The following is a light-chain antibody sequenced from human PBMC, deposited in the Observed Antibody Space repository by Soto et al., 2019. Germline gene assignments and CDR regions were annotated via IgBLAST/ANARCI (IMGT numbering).Light chain of an antibody. J-gene: IGKJ4*01. CDR1: QSISSN. Sequence: IVMPKSPTTLSVSAGEGATLSGRASQSISSNLAWYQQKPGQAPRLVIFDASTRATGIPDRFTGRGSGTEFTLTISSLQSEDSAVYFCQQYNDWPPITFGGGTKVDI. CDR3: QQYNDWPPIT. CDR2: DAS. V-gene: IGKV3-15*01.